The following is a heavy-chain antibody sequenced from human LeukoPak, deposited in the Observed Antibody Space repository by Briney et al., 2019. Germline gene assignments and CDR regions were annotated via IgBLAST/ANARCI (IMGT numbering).Heavy chain of an antibody. CDR2: INTNTGNP. CDR3: ARDGYCSSTSCYTGFNY. V-gene: IGHV7-4-1*02. D-gene: IGHD2-2*02. Sequence: ASVKVSCKASGYTFTNYVMNWVRQAPGQGLEWMGWINTNTGNPTYAQGFTGRFVFSLDTSVSTAYLQISSLKAEDTAVYYCARDGYCSSTSCYTGFNYWGQGTLVTVSS. J-gene: IGHJ4*02. CDR1: GYTFTNYV.